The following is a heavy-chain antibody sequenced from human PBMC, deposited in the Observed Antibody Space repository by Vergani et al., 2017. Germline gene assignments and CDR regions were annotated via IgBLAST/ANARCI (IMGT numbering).Heavy chain of an antibody. Sequence: EVQLVESGGGLVKPGGSLRLSCAASGFTFSNGWMSWVRQATGKGLEWGGRNKSKTDGGTTDYAAPVKGRFTISRDDSKNTLYLQMNSLKTEDTAVYYCTTEAIFGVVGYYYYGMDVWGQGTTVTVSS. D-gene: IGHD3-3*01. CDR3: TTEAIFGVVGYYYYGMDV. V-gene: IGHV3-15*01. CDR2: NKSKTDGGTT. J-gene: IGHJ6*02. CDR1: GFTFSNGW.